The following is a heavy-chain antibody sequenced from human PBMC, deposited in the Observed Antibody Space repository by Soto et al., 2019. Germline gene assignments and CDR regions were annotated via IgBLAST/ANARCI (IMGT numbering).Heavy chain of an antibody. D-gene: IGHD6-13*01. J-gene: IGHJ4*02. Sequence: ASVKGSCKASGYTFTSYGISWVRQAPGQGLEWMGWISAYNGNTNYAQKLQGRVTMTTDTSTSTAYMELRSLRSDDTAVYYCARGLDIAAAAPSSWESGYYFDYWGQGTLVTVSS. CDR2: ISAYNGNT. CDR1: GYTFTSYG. V-gene: IGHV1-18*01. CDR3: ARGLDIAAAAPSSWESGYYFDY.